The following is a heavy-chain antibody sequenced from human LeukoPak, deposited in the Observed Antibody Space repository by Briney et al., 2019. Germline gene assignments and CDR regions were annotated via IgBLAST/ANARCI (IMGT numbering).Heavy chain of an antibody. D-gene: IGHD3-10*01. V-gene: IGHV3-30*03. CDR1: GFNFYNYA. J-gene: IGHJ4*02. CDR3: ARDLSPVVRASPMGY. CDR2: ITYDGYYK. Sequence: PGGSLRLSCAASGFNFYNYAMTWVRQAPGKGLEWVALITYDGYYKYYSDSVKGRFTISSDTSKNTLYLQMNSLRAEDTAVYYCARDLSPVVRASPMGYWGQGTLVTVSS.